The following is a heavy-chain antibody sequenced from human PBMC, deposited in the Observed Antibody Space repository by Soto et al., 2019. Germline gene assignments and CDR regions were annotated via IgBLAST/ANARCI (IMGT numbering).Heavy chain of an antibody. Sequence: GASVKVSCKTSGGTLSSYTINWVRQAPGQRLEWMGRIIPILGIANYAQKFQGRVTITADKSTRTAYMELSSLRSEDTAVYYCARNTYYYDSSGYSGDDYWGQGTLVTVSS. CDR1: GGTLSSYT. CDR2: IIPILGIA. V-gene: IGHV1-69*02. CDR3: ARNTYYYDSSGYSGDDY. D-gene: IGHD3-22*01. J-gene: IGHJ4*02.